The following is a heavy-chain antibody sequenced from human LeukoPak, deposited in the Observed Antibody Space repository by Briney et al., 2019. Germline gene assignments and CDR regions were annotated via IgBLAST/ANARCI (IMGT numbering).Heavy chain of an antibody. V-gene: IGHV4-39*02. CDR2: IFYSGKT. CDR1: NGSMTSDSYY. D-gene: IGHD2-2*03. Sequence: PSETLSLTCSVSNGSMTSDSYYWAWVRQPPGKGLEWIGSIFYSGKTYYSASLKSRVTVSLDTSKKNFSLRLSSVTAADTAVYYCARLWIVATWFDAGGQGALVTVSS. J-gene: IGHJ5*02. CDR3: ARLWIVATWFDA.